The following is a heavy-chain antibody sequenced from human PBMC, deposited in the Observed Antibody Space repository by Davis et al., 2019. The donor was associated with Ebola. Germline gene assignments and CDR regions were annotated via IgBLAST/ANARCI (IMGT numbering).Heavy chain of an antibody. V-gene: IGHV3-30*18. Sequence: GESLKISCAASGFTFKTFGMNWVRQAPGKGLEWVAVISYDGRNKFYADSVKGRFTISRDNSKNTVYLQMDSLRAEDTAVYFCAKGHRFIVAAVTGLDYWGQGTPVTVSS. CDR2: ISYDGRNK. D-gene: IGHD5-12*01. CDR1: GFTFKTFG. J-gene: IGHJ4*02. CDR3: AKGHRFIVAAVTGLDY.